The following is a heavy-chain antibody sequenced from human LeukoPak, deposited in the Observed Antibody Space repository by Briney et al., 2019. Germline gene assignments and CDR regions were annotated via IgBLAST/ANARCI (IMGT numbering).Heavy chain of an antibody. D-gene: IGHD5-18*01. Sequence: GGSLRLSCAASEFTFSKYGMHWVREAPGKGLEWVAFIQYNGTNKDYADSVKGRFTISRDNSKNTVSLQMNSLKPEDTALYYCVKDIRRGYNFGYDQFAYWGQGTLVTVSS. CDR1: EFTFSKYG. V-gene: IGHV3-30*02. CDR2: IQYNGTNK. CDR3: VKDIRRGYNFGYDQFAY. J-gene: IGHJ4*02.